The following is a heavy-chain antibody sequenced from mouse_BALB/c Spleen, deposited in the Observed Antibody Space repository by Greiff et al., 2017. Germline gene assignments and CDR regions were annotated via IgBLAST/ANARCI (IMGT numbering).Heavy chain of an antibody. CDR2: IDPANGNT. Sequence: VQLKESGAELVKPGASVKLSCTASGFNIKDTYMHWVKQRPEQGLEWIGRIDPANGNTKYDPKFQGKATITADTSSNTAYLQLSSLTSEDTAVYYCASRWDYAMDYWGQGTSVTVSS. CDR1: GFNIKDTY. CDR3: ASRWDYAMDY. J-gene: IGHJ4*01. D-gene: IGHD2-3*01. V-gene: IGHV14-3*02.